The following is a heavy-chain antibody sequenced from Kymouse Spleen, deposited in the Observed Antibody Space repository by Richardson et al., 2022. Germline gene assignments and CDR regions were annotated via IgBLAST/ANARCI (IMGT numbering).Heavy chain of an antibody. Sequence: EVQLVESGGGLVQPGGSLKLSCAASGFTFSGSAMHWVRQASGKGLEWVGRIRSKANSYATAYAASVKGRFTISRDDSKNTAYLQMNSLKTEDTAVYYCTRQVAVAGYYYGMDVWGQGTTVTVSS. J-gene: IGHJ6*02. CDR3: TRQVAVAGYYYGMDV. CDR2: IRSKANSYAT. CDR1: GFTFSGSA. V-gene: IGHV3-73*02. D-gene: IGHD6-19*01.